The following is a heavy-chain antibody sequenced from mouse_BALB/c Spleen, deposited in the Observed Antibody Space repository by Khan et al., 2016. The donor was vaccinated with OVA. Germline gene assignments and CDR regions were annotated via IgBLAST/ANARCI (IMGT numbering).Heavy chain of an antibody. Sequence: VELVESGPGLVAPSQSLSITCTISGFSLTNYGVHWVRKPPGKGLEWLVVIWNDGNTAYNSALKSRLTISKDNSKSQVFLKMNSLQTDDTAMYFCARQPYYHYNIMDYWGQGTSVTVSS. CDR3: ARQPYYHYNIMDY. V-gene: IGHV2-6-1*01. CDR2: IWNDGNT. D-gene: IGHD2-10*01. J-gene: IGHJ4*01. CDR1: GFSLTNYG.